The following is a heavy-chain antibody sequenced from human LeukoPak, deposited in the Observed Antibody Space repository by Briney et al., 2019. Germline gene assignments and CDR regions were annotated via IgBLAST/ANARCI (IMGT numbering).Heavy chain of an antibody. CDR2: IYTSGST. V-gene: IGHV4-4*09. D-gene: IGHD3-9*01. CDR3: ARRRGDILTGSYYFDY. Sequence: SETLSLTCTVSGGSISSYYWSWIRQPPGKGLEWIGYIYTSGSTNYNPSLKSRVTISVDTSKNQFSLKLSSVTAADTAVYYCARRRGDILTGSYYFDYWGQGTLVTVSS. J-gene: IGHJ4*02. CDR1: GGSISSYY.